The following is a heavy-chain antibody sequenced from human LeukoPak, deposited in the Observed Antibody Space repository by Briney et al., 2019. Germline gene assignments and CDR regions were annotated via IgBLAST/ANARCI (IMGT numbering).Heavy chain of an antibody. CDR1: GGSLSTYY. Sequence: SETLSLTRTVSGGSLSTYYWVWIRQSPGKEVEWIGYISYSGNTNYNPSLKRRVTISVDTSKNQLSLKLSSRTAGDTAVYYCAIAGYCSATSCQWIPLVWGQGTTVTVSS. V-gene: IGHV4-59*01. J-gene: IGHJ6*02. CDR3: AIAGYCSATSCQWIPLV. D-gene: IGHD6-19*01. CDR2: ISYSGNT.